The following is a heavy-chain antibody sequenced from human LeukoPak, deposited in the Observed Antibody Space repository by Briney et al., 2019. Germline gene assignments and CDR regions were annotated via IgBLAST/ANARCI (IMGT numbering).Heavy chain of an antibody. V-gene: IGHV1-24*01. Sequence: DSVKVSCKVSGYTLTELSMHWVRQAPGKGLEWMGGFDPEDGETIYAQKFQGRVIMTEDTSTDTAYMELSSLRSEDTAVYYCATDNPGYSTSWYGAFDIWGQGTMVTVSS. CDR2: FDPEDGET. D-gene: IGHD6-13*01. J-gene: IGHJ3*02. CDR3: ATDNPGYSTSWYGAFDI. CDR1: GYTLTELS.